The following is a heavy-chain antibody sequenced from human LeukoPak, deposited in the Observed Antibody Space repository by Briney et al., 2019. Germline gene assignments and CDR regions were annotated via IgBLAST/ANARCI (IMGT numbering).Heavy chain of an antibody. CDR1: GDSVSSNSAA. V-gene: IGHV6-1*01. D-gene: IGHD3-10*01. J-gene: IGHJ5*02. CDR3: ARDGVLLWFGELLWFPTENWFDP. CDR2: TYYRSKWYN. Sequence: SQTLSLTCAISGDSVSSNSAAWNWIRQSPSRGLEWLGRTYYRSKWYNDYAVSVKSRITINPDTSKNQFSLQLNSVTPEDTAVYYCARDGVLLWFGELLWFPTENWFDPWGQGTLVTVSS.